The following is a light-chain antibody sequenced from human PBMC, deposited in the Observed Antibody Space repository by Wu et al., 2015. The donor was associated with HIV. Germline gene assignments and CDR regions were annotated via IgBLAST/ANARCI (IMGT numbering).Light chain of an antibody. Sequence: EIVMTQSPATLSVSPGERATLSCRASQSVSSNLAWYQQKPGQAPRLLIYDTFTRATGFPARFSGSGSGTEFTLTISSMQSEDFALYYCQQYNDWPPTWTFGQGTKVEIK. CDR3: QQYNDWPPTWT. V-gene: IGKV3-15*01. CDR2: DTF. CDR1: QSVSSN. J-gene: IGKJ1*01.